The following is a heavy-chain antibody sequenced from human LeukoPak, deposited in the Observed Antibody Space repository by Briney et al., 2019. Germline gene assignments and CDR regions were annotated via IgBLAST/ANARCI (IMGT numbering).Heavy chain of an antibody. D-gene: IGHD3-10*01. CDR1: GFTFSSYG. V-gene: IGHV3-30*03. CDR3: ARDRDGITMVRGVIYYYYYMDV. Sequence: GGPLRLSCAASGFTFSSYGMHWVRQAPGKGLEWVAVISYDGSNKYYADSVKGRFTISRDNSKNTLYLQMNSLRAEDTAVYYCARDRDGITMVRGVIYYYYYMDVWGKGTTVTISS. J-gene: IGHJ6*03. CDR2: ISYDGSNK.